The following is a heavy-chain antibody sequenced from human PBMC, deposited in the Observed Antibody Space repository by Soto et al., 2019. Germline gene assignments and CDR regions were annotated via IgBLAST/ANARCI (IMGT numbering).Heavy chain of an antibody. CDR3: ARKASGYYYYMDV. CDR2: IYYSGST. V-gene: IGHV4-59*08. CDR1: GGSISSYY. Sequence: ASETLSLTCTVSGGSISSYYWSWIRQPPGKGLEWIGYIYYSGSTNYNPSLKSRVTISVDTSKNQFSLKLSSVTAADTAVYYCARKASGYYYYMDVWGKGTTVTVSS. J-gene: IGHJ6*03.